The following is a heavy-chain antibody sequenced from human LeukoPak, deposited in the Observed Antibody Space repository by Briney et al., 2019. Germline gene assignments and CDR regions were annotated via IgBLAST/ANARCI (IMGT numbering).Heavy chain of an antibody. V-gene: IGHV4-39*01. Sequence: SETLSLTCTVSGGSISSSSYYWGWIRQPPGKGLEWIGSIYYSGSTYYNPSLKSRVTISVDTSKNQFSLKLSSVTAAETAVYYCARQADVLLWFGDLLGGCFDPWGQGTLVTVSS. CDR3: ARQADVLLWFGDLLGGCFDP. CDR1: GGSISSSSYY. J-gene: IGHJ5*02. D-gene: IGHD3-10*01. CDR2: IYYSGST.